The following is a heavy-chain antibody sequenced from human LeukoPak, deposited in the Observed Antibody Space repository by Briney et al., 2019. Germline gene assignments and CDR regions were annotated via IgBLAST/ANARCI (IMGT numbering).Heavy chain of an antibody. V-gene: IGHV3-21*01. D-gene: IGHD3-22*01. Sequence: GGSLRLSCAASGFTFSSYSMNWVRQAPGKGLEWVSSISSSSSYIYYADSVKGRFTISRDNAKNSLYLQMNSLRAEDTTVYYCAREVRYHSSGYYQHTTLYYYYYMDVWGKGTTVTVSS. CDR1: GFTFSSYS. J-gene: IGHJ6*03. CDR2: ISSSSSYI. CDR3: AREVRYHSSGYYQHTTLYYYYYMDV.